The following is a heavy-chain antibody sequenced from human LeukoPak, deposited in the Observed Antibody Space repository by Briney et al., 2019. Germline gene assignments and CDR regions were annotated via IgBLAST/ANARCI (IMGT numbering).Heavy chain of an antibody. J-gene: IGHJ4*02. V-gene: IGHV3-20*04. Sequence: GGSLRLSCVASGFTFDDYGMSWVRQAPGKGLDWVSGIKWNGGSTGYADSVKGRFTISRDNAKNSLSLQMNSLRAEDTAFYYCARDGGDCAGDSCYVDYWGQGTLVTVSS. CDR1: GFTFDDYG. CDR2: IKWNGGST. CDR3: ARDGGDCAGDSCYVDY. D-gene: IGHD2-21*01.